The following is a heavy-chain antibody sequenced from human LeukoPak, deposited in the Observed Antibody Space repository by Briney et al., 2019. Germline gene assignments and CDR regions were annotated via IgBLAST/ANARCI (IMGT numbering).Heavy chain of an antibody. J-gene: IGHJ4*02. CDR3: ARVGGSSWYEDY. V-gene: IGHV3-21*01. CDR2: ISSSSSYI. D-gene: IGHD6-13*01. Sequence: GGSLRLSCAASGFTFSSYAMNWVSQAPGKGLEWVSSISSSSSYIYYAESVKGRFTISRDNAKNSLYLQMNSLRAEDTALYYCARVGGSSWYEDYWGQGTLVTVSS. CDR1: GFTFSSYA.